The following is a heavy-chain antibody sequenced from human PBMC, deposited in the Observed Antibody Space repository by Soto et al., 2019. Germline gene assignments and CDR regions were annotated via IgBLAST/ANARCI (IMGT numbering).Heavy chain of an antibody. Sequence: QVQLQESGPGLVKPSQTLSLTCTVSCGSISSGGYYWIWIRQPPGQGLEWIGYVYYSGSTYYNPSLESRVTISVDTSKNQFSLKLSSVTAADTAVYYCARGVSILLAFRFDYWGQGNLVTVSS. CDR1: CGSISSGGYY. V-gene: IGHV4-30-4*01. D-gene: IGHD2-21*01. CDR2: VYYSGST. CDR3: ARGVSILLAFRFDY. J-gene: IGHJ4*02.